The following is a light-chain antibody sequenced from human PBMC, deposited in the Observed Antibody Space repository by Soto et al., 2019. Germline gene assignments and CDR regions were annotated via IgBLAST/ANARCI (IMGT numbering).Light chain of an antibody. CDR2: DAS. V-gene: IGKV3D-15*01. J-gene: IGKJ1*01. CDR1: QSVSNN. Sequence: ILMTQSPATLSVSPGDRATLSCRASQSVSNNLAWYQQKPGQAPRLLIYDASTRATGIPARVSGSGSGTEVTLTISGLQYEDFAVYYCHQYNNWPPCEFGHGAKVDSK. CDR3: HQYNNWPPCE.